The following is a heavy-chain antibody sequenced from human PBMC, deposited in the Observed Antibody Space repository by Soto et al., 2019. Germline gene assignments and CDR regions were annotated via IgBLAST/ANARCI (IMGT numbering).Heavy chain of an antibody. J-gene: IGHJ3*01. Sequence: PSETLSLTCRVSGYFISSSHWWGWIRQPPGKGLEWIGHINYSGSFYHDPSLKSRVTVSLDTSKHQFSLRLSSVTAVDTAVYYCARVWGGAFDFWGQGTMVTVSS. D-gene: IGHD3-10*01. CDR2: INYSGSF. V-gene: IGHV4-28*05. CDR1: GYFISSSHW. CDR3: ARVWGGAFDF.